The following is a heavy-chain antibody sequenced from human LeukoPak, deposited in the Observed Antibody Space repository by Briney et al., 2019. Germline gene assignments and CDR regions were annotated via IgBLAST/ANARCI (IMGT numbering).Heavy chain of an antibody. CDR1: GGSISDYY. J-gene: IGHJ6*02. D-gene: IGHD1-26*01. V-gene: IGHV4-4*07. CDR2: MYISGAS. CDR3: ARNEVGPTIYGMDV. Sequence: SETLSFACTVSGGSISDYYWGWIRQSAGHGLEWFGRMYISGASNDNPSLKSRVTMSLDTAQNQISLKLSSVPAADTAVYYCARNEVGPTIYGMDVWGQGTTVTVSS.